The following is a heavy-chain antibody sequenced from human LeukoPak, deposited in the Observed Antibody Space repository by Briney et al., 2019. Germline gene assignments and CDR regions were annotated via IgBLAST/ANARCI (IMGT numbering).Heavy chain of an antibody. V-gene: IGHV4-59*08. CDR3: AKLGRGGLYYFDY. CDR2: IYYSGST. CDR1: GGSISSYY. J-gene: IGHJ4*02. Sequence: SETLSLTCTVSGGSISSYYWSWIRQPPGKGLEWIGYIYYSGSTNYNPSLKSRVTISVDTSKNQFSLKLSSVTAADTAVYYCAKLGRGGLYYFDYWGQGTLVTVSS. D-gene: IGHD3-16*01.